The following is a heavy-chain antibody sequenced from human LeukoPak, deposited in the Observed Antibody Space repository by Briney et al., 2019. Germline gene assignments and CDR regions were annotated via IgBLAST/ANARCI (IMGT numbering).Heavy chain of an antibody. CDR3: ARNDYGDYHWFDP. Sequence: SEPLSLTCTVSGVSFSGYYWSWIRQPPGKGLEWIGYIYYSGRTNYNPSLKSRVTISIDTSKSQFSLTLSSVTAADTAVYYCARNDYGDYHWFDPWGQGTLVTVSS. D-gene: IGHD4-17*01. J-gene: IGHJ5*02. V-gene: IGHV4-59*01. CDR2: IYYSGRT. CDR1: GVSFSGYY.